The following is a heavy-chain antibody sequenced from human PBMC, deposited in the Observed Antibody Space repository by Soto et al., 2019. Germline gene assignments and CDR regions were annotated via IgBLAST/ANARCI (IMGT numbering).Heavy chain of an antibody. V-gene: IGHV1-18*01. J-gene: IGHJ5*02. CDR2: ISAYNGNA. D-gene: IGHD2-2*03. Sequence: GASVKVSCKASGYTFTSYGISWVRQAPGQGLEWMGWISAYNGNANYAQKFQGRVTMTTDESTSTAYMELRSLRSEDTAVYYCARDLDIVLVPAAIPRGFDPWGQGTLVTVSS. CDR3: ARDLDIVLVPAAIPRGFDP. CDR1: GYTFTSYG.